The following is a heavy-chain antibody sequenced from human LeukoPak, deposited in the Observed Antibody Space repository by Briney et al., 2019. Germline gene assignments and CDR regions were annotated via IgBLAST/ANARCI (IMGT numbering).Heavy chain of an antibody. CDR3: ARLEWPGVDY. D-gene: IGHD3-3*01. CDR1: GYSFTTYW. CDR2: IYPPDSDT. V-gene: IGHV5-51*01. J-gene: IGHJ4*02. Sequence: GESLQISCKGSGYSFTTYWIAWVRQMPGEGLEWMGIIYPPDSDTRYSPSFQGQVTISADKSISTAYLQWNSLKASDTAMYYCARLEWPGVDYWGQGTLVTVSS.